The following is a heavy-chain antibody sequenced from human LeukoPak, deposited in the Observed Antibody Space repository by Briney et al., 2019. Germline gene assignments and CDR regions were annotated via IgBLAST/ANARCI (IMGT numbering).Heavy chain of an antibody. CDR2: INSDGSST. J-gene: IGHJ6*03. D-gene: IGHD6-13*01. CDR1: GFTFSSYW. CDR3: ARVYSSSWYRGGYYYMDV. Sequence: GGSLRLSCAASGFTFSSYWMHWVRQAPGKGLVWVSRINSDGSSTSYADSVKGRFTISRDNAKNTLYLQMNSLRAEDTAVYYCARVYSSSWYRGGYYYMDVWGKETTVTVSS. V-gene: IGHV3-74*01.